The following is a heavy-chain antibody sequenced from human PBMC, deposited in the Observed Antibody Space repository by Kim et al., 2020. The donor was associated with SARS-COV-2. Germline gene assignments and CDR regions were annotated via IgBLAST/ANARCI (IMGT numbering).Heavy chain of an antibody. CDR1: GFTFNNYG. CDR3: AKGRDGSSGSCSSVSY. J-gene: IGHJ4*02. Sequence: GGSLRLSCAASGFTFNNYGMRWVRQAPGKGLEWVSAIGGGGGTTHYADSVKGRFTISRDNSKNMLYLQMNSLRAEDTAVYYCAKGRDGSSGSCSSVSYWGQKTLVTVSS. CDR2: IGGGGGTT. D-gene: IGHD2-15*01. V-gene: IGHV3-23*01.